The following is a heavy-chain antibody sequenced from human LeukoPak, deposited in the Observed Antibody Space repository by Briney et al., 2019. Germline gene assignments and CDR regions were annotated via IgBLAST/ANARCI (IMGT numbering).Heavy chain of an antibody. CDR3: ARGGPTYCDFWRARDYMDV. V-gene: IGHV4-34*01. J-gene: IGHJ6*03. CDR2: INHSGST. D-gene: IGHD3-3*01. Sequence: SETLSLTCAVYGGSFSGYYWSWIRQPPGKGLEWIGEINHSGSTNYNPSLKSRVTISVDTSKNQFSLKLSSVTAADTAVYYCARGGPTYCDFWRARDYMDVWGKGTTVTVSS. CDR1: GGSFSGYY.